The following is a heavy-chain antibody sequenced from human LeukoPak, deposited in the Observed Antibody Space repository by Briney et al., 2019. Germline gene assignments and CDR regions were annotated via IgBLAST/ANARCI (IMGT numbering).Heavy chain of an antibody. CDR2: IYYSGST. Sequence: PSETLSLTCTVSGGSMSTYYWGWIRQPPEKGLEWIGYIYYSGSTSYNPSLKSRVTISVDTSKNQFSLKLSSVTAADTAVYYCARHKHRSYGSGIDWFDPWGQGTLVTVSS. V-gene: IGHV4-59*08. CDR3: ARHKHRSYGSGIDWFDP. D-gene: IGHD3-10*01. J-gene: IGHJ5*02. CDR1: GGSMSTYY.